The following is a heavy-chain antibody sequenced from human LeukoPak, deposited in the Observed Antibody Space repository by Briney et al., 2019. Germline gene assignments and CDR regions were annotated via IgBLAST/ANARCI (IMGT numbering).Heavy chain of an antibody. CDR2: INTNTGNP. D-gene: IGHD3-22*01. J-gene: IGHJ6*02. Sequence: ASVKVSCKASGYTFTSYAMNWVRQAPGQGLEWMGWINTNTGNPTYVQGFTGRFVFSLDTSVSTAYLQISSPKAEDTAVYYCARAQYYYDSSGYFRNYYYYYGMDVWGQGTTVTVSS. V-gene: IGHV7-4-1*02. CDR3: ARAQYYYDSSGYFRNYYYYYGMDV. CDR1: GYTFTSYA.